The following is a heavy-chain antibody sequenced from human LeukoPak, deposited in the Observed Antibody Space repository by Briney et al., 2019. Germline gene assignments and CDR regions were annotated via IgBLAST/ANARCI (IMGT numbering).Heavy chain of an antibody. J-gene: IGHJ4*02. CDR2: ISASGSST. CDR1: GFTFSSYA. D-gene: IGHD4-17*01. CDR3: AKDRRLGLHTVTTELDY. Sequence: GGSLRLSCAASGFTFSSYAMSWVRQAPGKGLEWVSAISASGSSTYYADSVKGRFTISRDNSKNTLYLQMNSLRAEDTAVYYCAKDRRLGLHTVTTELDYWGQGTLVTVSS. V-gene: IGHV3-23*01.